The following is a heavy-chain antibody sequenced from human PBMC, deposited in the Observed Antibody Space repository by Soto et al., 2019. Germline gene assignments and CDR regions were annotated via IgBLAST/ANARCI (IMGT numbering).Heavy chain of an antibody. CDR1: GGTFNNYA. D-gene: IGHD3-22*01. V-gene: IGHV1-69*12. Sequence: QVRLVQSGAAVKKPGSSVKVSCEASGGTFNNYAVGWVRQAPGLGLEWMGVIILPFGTPNYAQKFQGRVTIAADESMTTAYMELSGLRSEDTAVYYCARGPDYEGYFDYWGRGTLVTVSS. CDR2: IILPFGTP. J-gene: IGHJ4*02. CDR3: ARGPDYEGYFDY.